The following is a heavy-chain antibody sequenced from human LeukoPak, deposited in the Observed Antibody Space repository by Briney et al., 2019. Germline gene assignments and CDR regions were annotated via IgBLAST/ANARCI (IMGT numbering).Heavy chain of an antibody. CDR1: GFTFSDYY. V-gene: IGHV3-66*01. J-gene: IGHJ4*02. D-gene: IGHD6-19*01. Sequence: GGSLRLSCAASGFTFSDYYMSWVRQAPGKGLEWVSIIYSTGGKYYADSVKGRFTISRDNSKHTLNLQMNSLRAEDTAIYYCARGSDGWFAFDYWGQGILVTVSA. CDR3: ARGSDGWFAFDY. CDR2: IYSTGGK.